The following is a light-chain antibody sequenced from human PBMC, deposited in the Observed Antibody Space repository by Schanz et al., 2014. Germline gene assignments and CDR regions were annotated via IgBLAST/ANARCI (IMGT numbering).Light chain of an antibody. CDR2: AAS. CDR1: QSINKW. CDR3: QQSNTIPWT. V-gene: IGKV1-39*01. J-gene: IGKJ1*01. Sequence: DIQMTQSPSTLSASVGDRVTITCRASQSINKWLAWYQQKPGKAPKLLIYAASSLQSAVPSRFIGSGSGTDFTLTISSLQAEDIATYYCQQSNTIPWTFGQGTKVEIK.